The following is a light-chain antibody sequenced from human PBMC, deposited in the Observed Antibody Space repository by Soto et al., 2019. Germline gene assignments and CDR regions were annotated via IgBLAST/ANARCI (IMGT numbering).Light chain of an antibody. Sequence: QSVLTQPPSVSAAPGQTVTISCSGSSSNIGNNYVSWYQHLPGTAPKLLFYENNKRPSGIPDRFSGSKSGTSATLGITGLQTGDEADYYCGTWDNTLSGWVFGGGTQLTVL. V-gene: IGLV1-51*02. CDR2: ENN. J-gene: IGLJ3*02. CDR3: GTWDNTLSGWV. CDR1: SSNIGNNY.